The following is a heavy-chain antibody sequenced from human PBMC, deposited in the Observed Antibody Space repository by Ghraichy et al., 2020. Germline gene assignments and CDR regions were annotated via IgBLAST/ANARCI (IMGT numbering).Heavy chain of an antibody. D-gene: IGHD3-3*01. V-gene: IGHV3-33*01. Sequence: GGSLRLSCAASGFTFSSYDMHWVRQAPGKGLEWVAVLWYDGSNKYYADSVKGRFTFSRDNSKNTLYLQLNSLRAEDTAVYYCARVGGDFWSGHIDYWGQGTLVTVSS. J-gene: IGHJ4*02. CDR1: GFTFSSYD. CDR3: ARVGGDFWSGHIDY. CDR2: LWYDGSNK.